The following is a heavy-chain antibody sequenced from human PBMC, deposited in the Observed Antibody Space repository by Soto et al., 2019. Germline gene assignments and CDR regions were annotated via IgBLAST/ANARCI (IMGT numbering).Heavy chain of an antibody. CDR2: IYYSGST. CDR1: GGSIISGDYC. V-gene: IGHV4-30-4*01. CDR3: ARGRGYSGYAGTYYYGMDV. J-gene: IGHJ6*02. Sequence: SETLSLTCTVSGGSIISGDYCCGWIRQPPWNGLEWIGYIYYSGSTYYNPSLKSRVTISVDTSKNQFSLKLSSVTAADTAVYYCARGRGYSGYAGTYYYGMDVWGQGTTVTVSS. D-gene: IGHD5-12*01.